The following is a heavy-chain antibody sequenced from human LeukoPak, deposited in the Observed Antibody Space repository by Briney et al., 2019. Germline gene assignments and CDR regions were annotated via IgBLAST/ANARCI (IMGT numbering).Heavy chain of an antibody. V-gene: IGHV1-69*13. CDR2: IIPIFGTA. D-gene: IGHD3-22*01. CDR3: ATGNDDSSGYILFDY. Sequence: GASVKVSCTASGGTFSSYAISWVRQAPGQGLEWMGGIIPIFGTANYAQKFQGRVTITADESTSTAYMELSSLRSEDTAVYYCATGNDDSSGYILFDYWGQGTLVTVSS. J-gene: IGHJ4*02. CDR1: GGTFSSYA.